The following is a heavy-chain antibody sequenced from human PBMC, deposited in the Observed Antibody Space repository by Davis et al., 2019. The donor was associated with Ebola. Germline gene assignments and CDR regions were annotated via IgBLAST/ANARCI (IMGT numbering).Heavy chain of an antibody. Sequence: ASVKVSCKASGYTFTNYGITWVRQAPGQGLEWMGWINPHNGNTTYAQNVQGRVIMTSDTATTTAYMEVGSLRSDDTAVYYCARGPPYIDYWGQGTLVTVSS. V-gene: IGHV1-18*04. J-gene: IGHJ4*02. D-gene: IGHD1-14*01. CDR3: ARGPPYIDY. CDR1: GYTFTNYG. CDR2: INPHNGNT.